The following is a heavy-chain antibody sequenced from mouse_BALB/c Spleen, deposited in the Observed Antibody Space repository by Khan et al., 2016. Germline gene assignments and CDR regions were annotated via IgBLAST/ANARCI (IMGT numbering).Heavy chain of an antibody. CDR3: ARTGYYPYYAMDY. CDR2: INTNTGEP. CDR1: EYTFTNYG. V-gene: IGHV9-3*02. D-gene: IGHD1-1*01. J-gene: IGHJ4*01. Sequence: QIQLVQSGPELKKPGETVKISCKASEYTFTNYGMNWVKQAPGKGLKWMGWINTNTGEPTYAEEFKGRFAFSLEASASTAYLQINNLKNEDSATXFWARTGYYPYYAMDYWGQGTSVTVSS.